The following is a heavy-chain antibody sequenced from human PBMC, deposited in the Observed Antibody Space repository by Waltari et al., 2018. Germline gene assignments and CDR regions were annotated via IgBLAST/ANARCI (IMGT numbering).Heavy chain of an antibody. J-gene: IGHJ4*02. D-gene: IGHD1-26*01. CDR1: GYTLTELS. CDR2: LEPEDGET. Sequence: QVQLVQSGAEVKKPGASVKVSCKVSGYTLTELSMHWVRQAPGKGLEWMGGLEPEDGETIYEKKCQGRVTMTEDTSTDTAYMGLSSRRTEDTAVYYCATGYSRLLGISGSYGYWGQGTLVTVSS. V-gene: IGHV1-24*01. CDR3: ATGYSRLLGISGSYGY.